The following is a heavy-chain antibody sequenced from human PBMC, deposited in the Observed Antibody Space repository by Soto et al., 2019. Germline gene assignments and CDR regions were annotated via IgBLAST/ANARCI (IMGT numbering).Heavy chain of an antibody. J-gene: IGHJ5*02. CDR3: ARMATFGSLNWFDT. Sequence: ASVKVSCKASGYSFTNNDVSWVRQATGQGLEWMGWMNPGRGDTGYAQKFQGRVTMTRDISTATAYMELSSLRSDDTDTYYCARMATFGSLNWFDTCGQGTLVTVSS. CDR1: GYSFTNND. V-gene: IGHV1-8*01. CDR2: MNPGRGDT. D-gene: IGHD3-16*01.